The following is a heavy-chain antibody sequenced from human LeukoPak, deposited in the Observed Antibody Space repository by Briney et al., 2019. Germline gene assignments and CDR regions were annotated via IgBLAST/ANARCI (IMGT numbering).Heavy chain of an antibody. V-gene: IGHV4-4*02. Sequence: SETLSLTCAVSGASINSSNWWSWVRQPPGKGLEWIGEIYHIGSTNYNPSLKSRLIISVDKSKNQFSLQLSSVTAADTAVYYCAMTGITVSGGFDIWGQGTMVTVSS. CDR2: IYHIGST. J-gene: IGHJ3*02. CDR1: GASINSSNW. D-gene: IGHD6-19*01. CDR3: AMTGITVSGGFDI.